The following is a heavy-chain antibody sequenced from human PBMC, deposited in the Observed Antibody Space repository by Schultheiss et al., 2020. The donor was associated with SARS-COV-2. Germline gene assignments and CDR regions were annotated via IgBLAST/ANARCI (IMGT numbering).Heavy chain of an antibody. Sequence: GESLKISCKASGYTFTSYGISWVRQAPGQGLEWMGWISAYNGNTNYAQKLQGRVTMTTDTSTSTAYMELRSLRSDDTAVYYCARGTAARQFYYYGMDVWGQGTTVTVSS. V-gene: IGHV1-18*01. CDR2: ISAYNGNT. D-gene: IGHD6-6*01. CDR3: ARGTAARQFYYYGMDV. CDR1: GYTFTSYG. J-gene: IGHJ6*02.